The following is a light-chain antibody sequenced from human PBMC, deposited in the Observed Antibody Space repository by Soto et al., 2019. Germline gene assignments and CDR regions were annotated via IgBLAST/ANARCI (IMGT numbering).Light chain of an antibody. CDR1: NIGSKS. CDR2: YDS. J-gene: IGLJ2*01. Sequence: SYELTQPPSVSVAPGKTARITCGGNNIGSKSVHWYQQKPGQAPVLVIYYDSDRPSGIPERFSGSNSGNTATLTISRVEAGDEADYYCQVWDSSHVVFGGETKVTVL. V-gene: IGLV3-21*04. CDR3: QVWDSSHVV.